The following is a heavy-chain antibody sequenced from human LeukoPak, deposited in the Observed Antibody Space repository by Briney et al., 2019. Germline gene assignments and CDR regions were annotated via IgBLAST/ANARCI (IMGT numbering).Heavy chain of an antibody. D-gene: IGHD1-1*01. J-gene: IGHJ6*03. CDR1: GFTFSSFD. Sequence: GGSLRLSCAASGFTFSSFDMHWVRQPPGQGLEWVSTIGTASDTYYPGSVEGPFTLSRDNAKNSLYLQMNSLTAGDTAVYYCARGPPRGKYYYMDVWGKGTTVTVSS. V-gene: IGHV3-13*01. CDR3: ARGPPRGKYYYMDV. CDR2: IGTASDT.